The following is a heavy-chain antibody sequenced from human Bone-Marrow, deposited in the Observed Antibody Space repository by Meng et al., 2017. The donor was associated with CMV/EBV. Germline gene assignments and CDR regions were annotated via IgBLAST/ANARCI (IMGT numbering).Heavy chain of an antibody. J-gene: IGHJ3*02. CDR3: AKEAPYNWNTFDI. Sequence: GGSLRLSCAASGFTFSSYGMHWVRQAPGKGLEWVAFIRYDGSNKYNADSVKGRFTTSRDNSKNTLYVQMNSLRAEDTAVYYCAKEAPYNWNTFDIWGQGTMVTGSS. CDR1: GFTFSSYG. D-gene: IGHD1/OR15-1a*01. CDR2: IRYDGSNK. V-gene: IGHV3-30*02.